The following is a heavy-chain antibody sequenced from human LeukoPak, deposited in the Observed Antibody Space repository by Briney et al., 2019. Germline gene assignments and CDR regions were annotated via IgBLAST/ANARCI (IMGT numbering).Heavy chain of an antibody. V-gene: IGHV3-21*01. Sequence: GGSLRLSCAASEFTPSSYNMKWVRQAPGKGLEWVSSINYRSSDIEYADSVKGRFTISRDNAKQLLYLQMSSLRAEDTAVYYCARVYSSSWYSGYLYMDVWGKGTTVTVSS. CDR1: EFTPSSYN. J-gene: IGHJ6*03. CDR3: ARVYSSSWYSGYLYMDV. CDR2: INYRSSDI. D-gene: IGHD6-13*01.